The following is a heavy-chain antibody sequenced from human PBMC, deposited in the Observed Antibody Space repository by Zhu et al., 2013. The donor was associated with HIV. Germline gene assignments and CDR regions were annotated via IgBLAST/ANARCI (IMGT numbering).Heavy chain of an antibody. J-gene: IGHJ5*02. CDR1: GYTFTGYY. D-gene: IGHD3-22*01. V-gene: IGHV1-2*02. CDR2: INPNSGGT. Sequence: QVQLVQSGAEVKKPGASVKVSCKASGYTFTGYYMHWVRQAPGQGLEWMGWINPNSGGTNYAQKFQGRVTMTRDTSISTAYMELSRLRSDDTAVYYCARVSYYDSSRGWFDPWGQGTLVTVSS. CDR3: ARVSYYDSSRGWFDP.